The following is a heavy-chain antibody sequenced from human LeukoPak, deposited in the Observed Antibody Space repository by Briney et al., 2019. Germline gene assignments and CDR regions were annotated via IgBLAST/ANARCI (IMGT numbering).Heavy chain of an antibody. Sequence: GASVKVSCKASGGTFSSYAISWVRQAPGQGLEWMGGIIPIFGTANYAQKFQGRVTITTDESTSAAYMELSSLRSEDTAVYYCARGSPAVAGTGVDFDYWGQGTLVTVSS. CDR2: IIPIFGTA. D-gene: IGHD6-19*01. CDR3: ARGSPAVAGTGVDFDY. V-gene: IGHV1-69*05. CDR1: GGTFSSYA. J-gene: IGHJ4*02.